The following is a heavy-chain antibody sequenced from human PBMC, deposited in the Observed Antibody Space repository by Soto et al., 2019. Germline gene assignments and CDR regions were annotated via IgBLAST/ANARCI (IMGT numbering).Heavy chain of an antibody. J-gene: IGHJ4*01. CDR3: AKGMYSSSWYYDY. Sequence: GGSLRLSCAASGFAFNVHGMHWVRQPPGKGPEWVATISYDGSDKYYADSVKGRFTISRDNSKNTLYLQMNSLRAEDTAVYYCAKGMYSSSWYYDYWGQGTLVTVSS. CDR1: GFAFNVHG. V-gene: IGHV3-30*18. D-gene: IGHD6-13*01. CDR2: ISYDGSDK.